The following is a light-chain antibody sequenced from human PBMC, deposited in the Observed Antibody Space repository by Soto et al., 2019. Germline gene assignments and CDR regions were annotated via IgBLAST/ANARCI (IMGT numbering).Light chain of an antibody. CDR1: QSVSSSY. Sequence: DIVLTQSPGTLSLSPGERATLSCRASQSVSSSYLAWYQQKRGQAPRLLIYGASSRATGIPYRFSGSGSGTDFTLTISRLEPDVLAVYYCQHYGSSRTFGQGTKVEIK. J-gene: IGKJ1*01. CDR3: QHYGSSRT. V-gene: IGKV3-20*01. CDR2: GAS.